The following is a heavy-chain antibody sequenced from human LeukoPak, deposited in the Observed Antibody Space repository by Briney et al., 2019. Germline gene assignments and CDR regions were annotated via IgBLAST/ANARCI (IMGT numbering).Heavy chain of an antibody. CDR2: IYYSGST. Sequence: SETLSLTCTVSGGSISSGGYYWSWIRQHPGKGLEWIGYIYYSGSTYYNPSLKSRVTISVDTSKNQFSLKLSSVTAADTAVYYCAGSSTIFGVVSGMDVWGQGTMATVSS. CDR3: AGSSTIFGVVSGMDV. J-gene: IGHJ6*02. D-gene: IGHD3-3*01. CDR1: GGSISSGGYY. V-gene: IGHV4-31*03.